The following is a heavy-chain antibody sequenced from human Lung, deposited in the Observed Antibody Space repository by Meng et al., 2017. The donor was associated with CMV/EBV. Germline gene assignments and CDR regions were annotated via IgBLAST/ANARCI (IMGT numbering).Heavy chain of an antibody. CDR1: GGSISTSDW. Sequence: SETLSLXCAVSGGSISTSDWWSWVRQPPGTRLEWIGEVYHTGSTNYNPSLKSRVIISVDMSKNQFSLNLSSVTAADTAVYYCARDSPGGYEGYWGQGILVTVSS. V-gene: IGHV4-4*02. J-gene: IGHJ4*02. CDR2: VYHTGST. D-gene: IGHD2-15*01. CDR3: ARDSPGGYEGY.